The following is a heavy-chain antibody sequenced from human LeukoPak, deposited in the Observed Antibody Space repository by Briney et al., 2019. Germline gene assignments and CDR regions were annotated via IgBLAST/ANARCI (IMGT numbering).Heavy chain of an antibody. D-gene: IGHD3-10*01. CDR2: INHSGST. J-gene: IGHJ4*02. V-gene: IGHV4-34*01. Sequence: PSETLSLTCAVYGGSFSGHYWSWIRQPPGKGLEWIGEINHSGSTNYNPSLKSRVTISVDTSKNQFSLKLSSVTAADTAVYYCARGSHYYGSGSFPNFDYWGQGTLVTVSS. CDR3: ARGSHYYGSGSFPNFDY. CDR1: GGSFSGHY.